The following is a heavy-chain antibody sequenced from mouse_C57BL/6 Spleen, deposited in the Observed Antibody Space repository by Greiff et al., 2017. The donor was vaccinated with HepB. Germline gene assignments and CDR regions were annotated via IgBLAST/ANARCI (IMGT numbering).Heavy chain of an antibody. V-gene: IGHV1-18*01. CDR2: INPNNGGT. Sequence: EVQLQHSGPELVKPGASVKIPCKASGYTFTDYNMDWVKQSHGKSLEWIGDINPNNGGTIYNQKFKGKATLTVDKSSSTAYMELRSLTSEDTAVYYCARRVYYYGSSDPYWYFDVWGTGTTVTVSS. CDR1: GYTFTDYN. CDR3: ARRVYYYGSSDPYWYFDV. D-gene: IGHD1-1*01. J-gene: IGHJ1*03.